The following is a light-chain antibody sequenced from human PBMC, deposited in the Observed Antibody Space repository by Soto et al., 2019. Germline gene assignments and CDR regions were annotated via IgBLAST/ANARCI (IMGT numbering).Light chain of an antibody. Sequence: QSVLTQSPSVSGAPGQRVTISCTGSSSNIGADFDVHWYQQVPGTAPKLLIYGNNNRPSGVPDRFSGSKSGTSASLAISGLQAEDEADYYCSSYTSSSTRVFGGGTQLTVL. CDR3: SSYTSSSTRV. CDR1: SSNIGADFD. V-gene: IGLV1-40*01. J-gene: IGLJ3*02. CDR2: GNN.